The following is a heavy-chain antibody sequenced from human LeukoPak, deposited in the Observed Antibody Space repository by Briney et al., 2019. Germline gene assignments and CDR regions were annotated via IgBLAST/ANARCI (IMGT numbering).Heavy chain of an antibody. CDR1: GFRFNTFW. Sequence: GGSLRLSCAASGFRFNTFWMSWVRQAPGKGLEWVANIKQDGSEKYYVDSVKGRFTISRDNAKNSLYLQMNSLRAEDTAVYYCARSPYSSSWFGYWGQGTLVTVSS. D-gene: IGHD6-13*01. CDR3: ARSPYSSSWFGY. V-gene: IGHV3-7*01. CDR2: IKQDGSEK. J-gene: IGHJ4*02.